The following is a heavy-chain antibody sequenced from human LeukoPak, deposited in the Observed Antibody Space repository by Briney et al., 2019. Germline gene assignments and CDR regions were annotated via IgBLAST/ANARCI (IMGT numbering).Heavy chain of an antibody. CDR3: ARGTYYYDSSGYYYDHDAFDI. CDR1: GFTFSSYS. Sequence: GGSLRLSCAASGFTFSSYSMNWVRQAPGKGLEWVSYISSSSSTIYYADSVKGRFTISRDNAKNSLYLQMNSLRAEDTAVYYCARGTYYYDSSGYYYDHDAFDIWGQGTMVTVSS. CDR2: ISSSSSTI. V-gene: IGHV3-48*04. D-gene: IGHD3-22*01. J-gene: IGHJ3*02.